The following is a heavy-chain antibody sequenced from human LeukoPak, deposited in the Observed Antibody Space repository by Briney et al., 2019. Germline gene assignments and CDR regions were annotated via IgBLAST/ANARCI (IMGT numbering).Heavy chain of an antibody. CDR3: AKAHRGYCSSTSCLRLPFDY. V-gene: IGHV3-30*18. Sequence: PGRSLRLSCAASGFTFSSYGMHWVRQAPGKGLEWVAVISYDGSNKYYADSVKGRFTISRDNSKDTLYLQMNSLRAEDTAVYYCAKAHRGYCSSTSCLRLPFDYWGQGTLVTVSS. J-gene: IGHJ4*02. CDR2: ISYDGSNK. D-gene: IGHD2-2*01. CDR1: GFTFSSYG.